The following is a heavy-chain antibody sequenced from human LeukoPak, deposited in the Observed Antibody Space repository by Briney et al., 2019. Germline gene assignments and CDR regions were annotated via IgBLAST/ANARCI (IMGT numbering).Heavy chain of an antibody. CDR1: GYTFTGYY. Sequence: ASVKVSCKASGYTFTGYYMHWVRQAPGQGLEWMGWINPNSGGTNYAQKFQGRVTMTRDTSISTAYMELSRLRSDDTAVYYCARDLIVVVPAAISVSYGMDVWGQGTTVTVSS. D-gene: IGHD2-2*02. J-gene: IGHJ6*02. CDR2: INPNSGGT. V-gene: IGHV1-2*02. CDR3: ARDLIVVVPAAISVSYGMDV.